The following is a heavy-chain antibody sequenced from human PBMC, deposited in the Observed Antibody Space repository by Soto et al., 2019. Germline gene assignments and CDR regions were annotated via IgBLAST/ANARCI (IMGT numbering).Heavy chain of an antibody. CDR3: AGMVVVVITTGYYYYGMDV. J-gene: IGHJ6*02. V-gene: IGHV4-31*03. CDR2: LYYSGST. CDR1: GGSISSGGYY. D-gene: IGHD3-22*01. Sequence: TLSLTCTVSGGSISSGGYYWSWIRQHPGKGLEWIGYLYYSGSTYYNPSLKSRVTISVDTSKNQFSLKLSSVTAADTAVYYCAGMVVVVITTGYYYYGMDVWGQGTTVTVSS.